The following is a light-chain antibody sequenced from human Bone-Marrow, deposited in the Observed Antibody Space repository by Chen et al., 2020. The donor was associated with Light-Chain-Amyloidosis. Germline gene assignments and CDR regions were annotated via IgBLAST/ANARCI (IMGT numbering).Light chain of an antibody. CDR3: KQNGTSTLT. CDR1: QTISLNY. V-gene: IGKV3-20*01. Sequence: EIVLTQSPDTLSLSPGEGANLSCRASQTISLNYLTWYQQKFGQATRLLIYGSSSRATGIQDKVTGSGSRPEYTLTINRLEPEDFTMYFCKQNGTSTLTFGGGTKVKIK. J-gene: IGKJ4*01. CDR2: GSS.